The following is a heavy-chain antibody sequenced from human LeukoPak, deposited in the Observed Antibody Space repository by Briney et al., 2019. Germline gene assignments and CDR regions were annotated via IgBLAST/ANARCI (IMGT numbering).Heavy chain of an antibody. CDR1: GGSITSYY. V-gene: IGHV4-4*07. CDR3: ARGSSAAGGNFGY. J-gene: IGHJ4*02. D-gene: IGHD6-13*01. Sequence: SETLSLTCTVSGGSITSYYWNWIRQPAGKGLEWIGRIYSSGNTNYSPSLKSRVTMSVDTSKTQFSLKLSFVTAADTAVYYCARGSSAAGGNFGYWGQGTLVTVSS. CDR2: IYSSGNT.